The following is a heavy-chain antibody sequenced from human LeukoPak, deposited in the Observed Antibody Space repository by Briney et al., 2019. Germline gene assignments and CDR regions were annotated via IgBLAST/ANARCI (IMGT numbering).Heavy chain of an antibody. D-gene: IGHD4-11*01. Sequence: ASVKVSCKASGYTFTSYDINWVRQATGQGLEWMGWMNPNSGNTGYAQKFQGRVTITRNTSISTAYMELSSLRSEDTAVYYCARAYSNYEYYFDYWGQGTLVTVSS. CDR1: GYTFTSYD. CDR3: ARAYSNYEYYFDY. J-gene: IGHJ4*02. CDR2: MNPNSGNT. V-gene: IGHV1-8*03.